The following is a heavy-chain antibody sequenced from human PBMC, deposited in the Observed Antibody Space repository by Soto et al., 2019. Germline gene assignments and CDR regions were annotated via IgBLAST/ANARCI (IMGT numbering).Heavy chain of an antibody. CDR2: ISSGGTTI. D-gene: IGHD3-22*01. J-gene: IGHJ5*02. V-gene: IGHV3-11*01. CDR1: GFTFSDYY. CDR3: ATKGGGYYFGFDP. Sequence: GGSLRLSCAASGFTFSDYYMSWIRQAPGKGLEWVSYISSGGTTIYYADSVKGRFTISRVDAKNSLYLQMNSLRAEDTAVYFCATKGGGYYFGFDPWGQGTLVTVSS.